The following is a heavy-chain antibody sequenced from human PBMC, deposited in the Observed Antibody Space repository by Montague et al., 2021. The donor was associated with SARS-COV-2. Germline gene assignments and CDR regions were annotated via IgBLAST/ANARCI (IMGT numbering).Heavy chain of an antibody. D-gene: IGHD3-10*01. CDR1: GDSVSRSY. Sequence: SETLSLTCTVAGDSVSRSYWNWIRQSPGKGLEWIGHIYYYGSVXXXPSXKSRLSISLDTSKNQLSLTLTSVTAADTATYYCARQITMVREPFDSWGQGTLVLVSS. CDR2: IYYYGSV. CDR3: ARQITMVREPFDS. J-gene: IGHJ4*02. V-gene: IGHV4-59*08.